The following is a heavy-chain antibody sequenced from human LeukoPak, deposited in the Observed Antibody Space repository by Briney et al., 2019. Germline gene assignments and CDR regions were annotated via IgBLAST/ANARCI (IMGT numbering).Heavy chain of an antibody. J-gene: IGHJ6*03. D-gene: IGHD5-12*01. CDR1: GGSIRNYY. Sequence: PSETLSLTCTVSGGSIRNYYWSWIRQPAGKGLEWIGRIYTTGSTNYNPSLKSRVTISVDTSKNQFSLKLSSVTAADTAVYYCASGHSGYELDYYYYYMDVWGKGTTVTVSS. V-gene: IGHV4-4*07. CDR3: ASGHSGYELDYYYYYMDV. CDR2: IYTTGST.